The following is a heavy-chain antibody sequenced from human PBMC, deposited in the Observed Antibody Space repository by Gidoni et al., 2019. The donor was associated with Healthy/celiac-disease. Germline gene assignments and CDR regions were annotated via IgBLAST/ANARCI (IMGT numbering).Heavy chain of an antibody. J-gene: IGHJ4*02. V-gene: IGHV4-39*07. CDR2: IYYSGST. CDR3: ARGSVGFGELSSFC. Sequence: QLQLQESGPGLVKPSETLSLTCTVSGGSISSSSYYWGWIRQPPGRGLEWIGSIYYSGSTYYNPSLKSRVTISVDTSKNQFSLKLSSVTAADTAVYYCARGSVGFGELSSFCWGQGTLVTVSS. CDR1: GGSISSSSYY. D-gene: IGHD3-10*01.